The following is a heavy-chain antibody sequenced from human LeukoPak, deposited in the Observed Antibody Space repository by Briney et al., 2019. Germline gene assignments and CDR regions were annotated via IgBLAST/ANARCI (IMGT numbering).Heavy chain of an antibody. CDR3: ARSATTIQYNWFDP. V-gene: IGHV1-69*05. CDR1: GGTFGSYA. J-gene: IGHJ5*02. Sequence: SVKVSCKASGGTFGSYAISWVRQAPGQGLEWMGGIIPIFGTANYAQKFQGRVTITTDESTSTAYMELSSLRSEDTAVYYCARSATTIQYNWFDPWGQGTLVTVSS. CDR2: IIPIFGTA. D-gene: IGHD5-24*01.